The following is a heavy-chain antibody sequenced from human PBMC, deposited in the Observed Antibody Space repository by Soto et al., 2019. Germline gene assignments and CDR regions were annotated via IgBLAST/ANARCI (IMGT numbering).Heavy chain of an antibody. CDR2: ISYDGSNK. J-gene: IGHJ4*02. D-gene: IGHD4-17*01. V-gene: IGHV3-30*18. CDR3: AKPFSGDYVIFFDY. CDR1: GFTFSSYG. Sequence: QVQLVESGGGVVQPGRSLRLSCAASGFTFSSYGMHWVRQAPGKGLEWVAVISYDGSNKYYADSVKGRFTISRDNSKNTLYLQMNSLRAEDTAVYYCAKPFSGDYVIFFDYWGQGTLVTVSS.